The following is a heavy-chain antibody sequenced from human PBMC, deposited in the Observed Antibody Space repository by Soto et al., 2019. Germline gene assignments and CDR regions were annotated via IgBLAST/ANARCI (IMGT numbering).Heavy chain of an antibody. Sequence: QAQLLQSGAEMKKTGASVTVSCKASGYTFINYFIHWVRQAPGQGLEWIGIVHPSRGTADYAQKFKGRVTLTTDMSTRTVYMDLSNLRSEDTAVYYCARPLIGNTVDLWGQGTTVIVSS. D-gene: IGHD1-7*01. CDR2: VHPSRGTA. CDR3: ARPLIGNTVDL. V-gene: IGHV1-46*03. CDR1: GYTFINYF. J-gene: IGHJ3*01.